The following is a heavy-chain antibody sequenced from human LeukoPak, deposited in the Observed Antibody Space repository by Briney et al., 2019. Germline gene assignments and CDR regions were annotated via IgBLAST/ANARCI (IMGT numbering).Heavy chain of an antibody. J-gene: IGHJ6*03. Sequence: SETLSLTCTVSGGSISSYYWSWIRQPAGRGLEWIGHIDSSGTTNYNPSLKSRVTMSTDPSKNQFSLKLSSVTAADTAVYYCARDGGGPNYYYYYMDVWGKGTTVTISS. D-gene: IGHD3-3*01. CDR2: IDSSGTT. V-gene: IGHV4-4*07. CDR3: ARDGGGPNYYYYYMDV. CDR1: GGSISSYY.